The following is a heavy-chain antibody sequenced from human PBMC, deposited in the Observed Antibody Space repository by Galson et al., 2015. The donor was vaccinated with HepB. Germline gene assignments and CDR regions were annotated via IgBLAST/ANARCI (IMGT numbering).Heavy chain of an antibody. D-gene: IGHD3-16*02. Sequence: SVKVSCKASGYTFTGYYMHWVRQAPGQGLEWMGWINPNSGDTNYAQKFQGWVTMTRDTSISTAYMELSRLRSDDTAVYYCATAMGELSPFSCDYWGQGTLVTVSS. CDR3: ATAMGELSPFSCDY. CDR2: INPNSGDT. V-gene: IGHV1-2*04. J-gene: IGHJ4*02. CDR1: GYTFTGYY.